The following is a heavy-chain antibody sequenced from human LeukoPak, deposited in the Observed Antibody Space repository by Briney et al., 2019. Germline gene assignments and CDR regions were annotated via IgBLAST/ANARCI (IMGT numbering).Heavy chain of an antibody. V-gene: IGHV4-59*01. Sequence: PSETLSLTXTVSGGSISSYYWSWIRQSPGKGLEWLGYIYYSGSTNYNPSLKSRVTISVDTSKNQFSLKLSSVTAADTAVYYCARDQDIVATGWFDPWGQGTLVTVSS. CDR1: GGSISSYY. D-gene: IGHD5-12*01. CDR2: IYYSGST. CDR3: ARDQDIVATGWFDP. J-gene: IGHJ5*02.